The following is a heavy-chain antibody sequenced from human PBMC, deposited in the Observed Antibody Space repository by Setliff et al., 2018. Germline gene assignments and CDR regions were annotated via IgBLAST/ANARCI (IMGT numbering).Heavy chain of an antibody. D-gene: IGHD2-2*01. Sequence: ASVKVSCKASGYIFNSYGIAWVRQAPGQGLEWMGWISPYNGKTNHAQDLQGRVAMTTDTSTSTAYMELRNLRSDDTALYYCARAPLMVVVPPDAHRFDPWGQGTLVTVSS. J-gene: IGHJ5*02. CDR1: GYIFNSYG. V-gene: IGHV1-18*01. CDR2: ISPYNGKT. CDR3: ARAPLMVVVPPDAHRFDP.